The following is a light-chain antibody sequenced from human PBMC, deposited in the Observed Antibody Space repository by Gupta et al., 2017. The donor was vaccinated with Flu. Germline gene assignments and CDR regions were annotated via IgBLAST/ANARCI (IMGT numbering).Light chain of an antibody. J-gene: IGLJ2*01. CDR2: EVR. CDR1: SIDVGVYNY. V-gene: IGLV2-14*01. Sequence: QSALTQPASVSGSPGQSITLSCPGPSIDVGVYNYVSWYQQHPGKAPKRMIYEVRNRPAGVSNRFSGSKSGNTAALTSSGRQAEDEADYYCSADTSSSVVFGGGTKLTVL. CDR3: SADTSSSVV.